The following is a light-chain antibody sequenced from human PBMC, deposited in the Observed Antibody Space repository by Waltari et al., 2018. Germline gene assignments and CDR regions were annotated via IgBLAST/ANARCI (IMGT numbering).Light chain of an antibody. Sequence: DIVFTQSPATLSLSPGELATPSCRASQSFSRNLALYQQTPGQPPRLIIYDTSTRDTGVPARFSGSGSGTDFTLTISSLEPEDFAVYVCQQRSNWPPTFGPGTKVD. CDR2: DTS. V-gene: IGKV3-11*01. J-gene: IGKJ3*01. CDR1: QSFSRN. CDR3: QQRSNWPPT.